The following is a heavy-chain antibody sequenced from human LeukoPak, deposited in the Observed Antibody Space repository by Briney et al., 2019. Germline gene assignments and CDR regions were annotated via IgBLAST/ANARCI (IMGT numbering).Heavy chain of an antibody. CDR3: TTIKRGNIFGYFDF. D-gene: IGHD5-18*01. CDR1: GGSMTTHH. V-gene: IGHV4-59*11. Sequence: KPSETLSVTCTVSGGSMTTHHWNWIRQTPGKGLEWIGYVFDSGRTKENPSLKSRVTLSADTSKNQLSLRLSSVTAADTAVYYCTTIKRGNIFGYFDFWGQGILVTVSS. J-gene: IGHJ4*02. CDR2: VFDSGRT.